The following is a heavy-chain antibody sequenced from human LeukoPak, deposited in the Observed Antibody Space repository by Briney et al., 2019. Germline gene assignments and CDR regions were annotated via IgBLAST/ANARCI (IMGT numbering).Heavy chain of an antibody. CDR2: ISGSSGST. J-gene: IGHJ1*01. D-gene: IGHD2-15*01. V-gene: IGHV3-23*01. CDR1: GFTFSIYA. CDR3: AKDPPRGQSGGRIH. Sequence: GGSLRLSCAASGFTFSIYAMYWVRQAPGKGLEWVSGISGSSGSTYYADSVKGRFTISRDNSKNTLYLQMNSLRAEDTAVYYCAKDPPRGQSGGRIHWGQGTLVTVSS.